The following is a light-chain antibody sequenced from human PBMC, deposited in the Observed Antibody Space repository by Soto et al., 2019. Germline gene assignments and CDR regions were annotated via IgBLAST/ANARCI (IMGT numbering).Light chain of an antibody. CDR2: DVS. CDR3: SSYTGRSTYVV. J-gene: IGLJ2*01. Sequence: QSALTQPASVSGSPGQSITISCTGTSSDVGGYNYVSWYQQHPGKAPKLMIYDVSNRPSGVSSRFSGSKSANTASLTISGLQAEDEADYYCSSYTGRSTYVVFGGGTKVTVL. V-gene: IGLV2-14*01. CDR1: SSDVGGYNY.